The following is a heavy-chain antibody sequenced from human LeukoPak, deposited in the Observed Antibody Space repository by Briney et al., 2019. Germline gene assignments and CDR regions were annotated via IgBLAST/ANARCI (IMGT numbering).Heavy chain of an antibody. J-gene: IGHJ5*02. CDR1: GGSISSGGYS. CDR3: ARGSGFTWFDP. CDR2: IYYSGST. Sequence: KPSQTLSLTCTVSGGSISSGGYSWSWIRQHPGKGLEWIGHIYYSGSTYYNPSLKSRVTISVDTSKNQFSLKLSSVTAADTAVYYCARGSGFTWFDPWGQGTLVTVSS. V-gene: IGHV4-31*03. D-gene: IGHD5-12*01.